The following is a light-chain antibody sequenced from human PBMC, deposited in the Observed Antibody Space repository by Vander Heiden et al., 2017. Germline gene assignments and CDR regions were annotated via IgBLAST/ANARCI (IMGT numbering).Light chain of an antibody. CDR3: QQRSLYYT. Sequence: EIVLTQSPGTLSLSPGERATLSCRASQKVRTFVGWYQQKPGQAPRLLIYDASTRDAGIPDFTLTSSRREHEDFAVYYLQQRSLYYTFGQGTTVEI. CDR2: DAS. J-gene: IGKJ2*01. CDR1: QKVRTF. V-gene: IGKV3-11*01.